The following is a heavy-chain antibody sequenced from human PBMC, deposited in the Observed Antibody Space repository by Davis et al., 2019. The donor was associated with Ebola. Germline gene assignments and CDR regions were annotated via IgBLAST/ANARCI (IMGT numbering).Heavy chain of an antibody. D-gene: IGHD3-22*01. J-gene: IGHJ2*01. CDR3: ARQYYYDSSGSVADWYFDL. Sequence: ESVKGRFTISRDNSKNTLFLQMNSLRAGDTAVYYCARQYYYDSSGSVADWYFDLWGRGTLVTVSS. V-gene: IGHV3-30*07.